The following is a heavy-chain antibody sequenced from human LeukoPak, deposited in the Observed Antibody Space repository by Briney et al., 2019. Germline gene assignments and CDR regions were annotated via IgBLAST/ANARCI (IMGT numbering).Heavy chain of an antibody. CDR1: GFTFSSYS. J-gene: IGHJ4*02. Sequence: GGSLRLSCAASGFTFSSYSMNWVRQAPGKGLEWVSSISSSSSYIYCADSVKGRFTISRDNAKNSLYLQMNSLRAEDTAVYYCARDDEWELHDYWGQGTLVTVSS. V-gene: IGHV3-21*01. CDR3: ARDDEWELHDY. D-gene: IGHD1-26*01. CDR2: ISSSSSYI.